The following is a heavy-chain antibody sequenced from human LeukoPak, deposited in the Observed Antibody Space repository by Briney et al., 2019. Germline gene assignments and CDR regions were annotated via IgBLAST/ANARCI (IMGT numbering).Heavy chain of an antibody. CDR3: AREAARSGWYDY. CDR2: IIPILGIA. CDR1: GGTFSSYA. V-gene: IGHV1-69*04. J-gene: IGHJ4*02. D-gene: IGHD6-19*01. Sequence: SVKVSRKASGGTFSSYAISWVRQAPGQGLEWMGRIIPILGIANYAQRFQGRVTITADKSTSTAYMELSSLRSEDTAVYYCAREAARSGWYDYWGQGTLVTVSS.